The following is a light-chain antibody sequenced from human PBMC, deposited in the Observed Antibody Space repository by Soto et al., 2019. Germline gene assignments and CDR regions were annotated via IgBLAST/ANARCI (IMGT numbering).Light chain of an antibody. CDR1: QSLVFSDGNTY. CDR2: KVS. Sequence: EAVLTQSPLSLPVALGQSASISCKSSQSLVFSDGNTYLNWFQQRPGQSPRRLIYKVSDRDSGVXDXXSGSASGTDFTLKISRVEAEDVGVYYCMQGTHWPYTFGQGTRLEIK. CDR3: MQGTHWPYT. J-gene: IGKJ2*01. V-gene: IGKV2-30*01.